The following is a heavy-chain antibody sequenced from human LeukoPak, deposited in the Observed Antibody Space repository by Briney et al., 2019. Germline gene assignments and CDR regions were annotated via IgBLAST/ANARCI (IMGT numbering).Heavy chain of an antibody. J-gene: IGHJ4*02. CDR2: IWYDGSNK. CDR1: GFTFSSYG. V-gene: IGHV3-33*06. CDR3: AKDSKRFLEWSPYYFDY. Sequence: GRSLRLSCAASGFTFSSYGMHWVRRAPGKGLEGVAVIWYDGSNKYYADSVKGRFTISRDNSKNTLYLQMNSLRAEDTAVYYCAKDSKRFLEWSPYYFDYWGQGTLVTVSS. D-gene: IGHD3-3*01.